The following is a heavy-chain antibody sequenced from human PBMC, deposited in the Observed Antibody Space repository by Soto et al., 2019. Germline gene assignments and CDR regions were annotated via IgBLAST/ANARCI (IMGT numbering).Heavy chain of an antibody. V-gene: IGHV4-39*01. CDR3: ARQIGRGSWSLDH. CDR1: GGSISSSDYS. CDR2: IYYSGST. J-gene: IGHJ4*02. D-gene: IGHD6-13*01. Sequence: QLQLQESGPGLVKPAETLSLTCTVSGGSISSSDYSWGWIRQPPGKGLEWIGSIYYSGSTHFIPSLKSRVIMSVDMSKNQFSLRLSSVTAADTAVYYCARQIGRGSWSLDHCGRGTLVTVSS.